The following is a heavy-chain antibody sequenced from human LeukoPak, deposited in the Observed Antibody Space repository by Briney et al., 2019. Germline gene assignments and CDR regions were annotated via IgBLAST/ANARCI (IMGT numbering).Heavy chain of an antibody. V-gene: IGHV3-13*01. CDR3: VRGPLWFGELSPYFDY. D-gene: IGHD3-10*01. CDR1: GFPFSDYD. Sequence: PGGSLRLSCAASGFPFSDYDMHWVRQVAGKGLEWVSFIGTAGDTYYPGSVKGRFTISREDAKNSIFLQMNNLRAGDTAVYYCVRGPLWFGELSPYFDYWGQGTLVTVSS. J-gene: IGHJ4*02. CDR2: IGTAGDT.